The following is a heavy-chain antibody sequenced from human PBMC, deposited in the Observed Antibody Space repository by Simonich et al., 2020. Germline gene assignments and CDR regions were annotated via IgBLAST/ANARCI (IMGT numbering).Heavy chain of an antibody. CDR1: GFTFSSYW. J-gene: IGHJ3*02. V-gene: IGHV3-7*01. Sequence: EVQLVESGGGLVQPGGSLRLSCAASGFTFSSYWMSWVRQAPGKVLEWGANKKKNGSEKYDGDSVRGRFTISRDNAKNSLYLQMNSLRAEDTAVYYCAREGIAARDAFDIWGQGTMVTVSS. D-gene: IGHD6-6*01. CDR3: AREGIAARDAFDI. CDR2: KKKNGSEK.